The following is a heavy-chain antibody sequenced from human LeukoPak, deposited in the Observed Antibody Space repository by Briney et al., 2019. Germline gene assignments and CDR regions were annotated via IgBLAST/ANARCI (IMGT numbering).Heavy chain of an antibody. D-gene: IGHD5/OR15-5a*01. CDR2: ISSSSSYI. Sequence: GGSLRLSCAASGFTFSSYSMNWVRQAPGKGLEWVSSISSSSSYIYYADSVKGRFTISRDNAKNSLYLQMNSLRAEDTAVYYCASSLRGDAFDIWGQGTMVTVSS. CDR1: GFTFSSYS. CDR3: ASSLRGDAFDI. V-gene: IGHV3-21*01. J-gene: IGHJ3*02.